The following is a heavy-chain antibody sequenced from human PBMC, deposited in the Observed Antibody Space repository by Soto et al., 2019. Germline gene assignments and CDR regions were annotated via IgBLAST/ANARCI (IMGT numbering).Heavy chain of an antibody. V-gene: IGHV3-23*01. CDR2: ISGRGGCT. J-gene: IGHJ6*02. CDR3: TKDCTVTTSLYSTCSGQDV. CDR1: GFTFSNYA. D-gene: IGHD4-17*01. Sequence: EVQLLESGGGLVQPGGSLRLSCTASGFTFSNYAMSWVRQAPDKGLEWVSAISGRGGCTYYADSVKGRFTISRDNSKNTIVRQIKSPRAKETTLYYCTKDCTVTTSLYSTCSGQDVWGQGTGVTASS.